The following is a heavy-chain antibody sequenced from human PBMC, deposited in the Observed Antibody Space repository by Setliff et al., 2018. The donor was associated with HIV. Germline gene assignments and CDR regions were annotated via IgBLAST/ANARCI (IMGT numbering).Heavy chain of an antibody. CDR1: GYAFTRFW. J-gene: IGHJ4*02. V-gene: IGHV5-51*01. Sequence: GESLKISCKDSGYAFTRFWIGWVRQMPGKGLEWMGIIHPGDSDIRYSPSFQGQVTISADRSTSTAYPQWSSLKASDTAMYYCARQASWGYYFDYWGQGTLVTVS. D-gene: IGHD1-26*01. CDR2: IHPGDSDI. CDR3: ARQASWGYYFDY.